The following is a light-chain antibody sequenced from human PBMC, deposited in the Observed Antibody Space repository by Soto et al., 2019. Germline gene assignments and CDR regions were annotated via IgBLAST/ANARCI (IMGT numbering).Light chain of an antibody. J-gene: IGKJ4*01. CDR1: QTVSSSY. Sequence: IVMTQSPATLSVSPGERATLSYRAIQTVSSSYLAWYQQKPGQAPRLLIYGASSRATGIPDRFSGSGSGTDFTLTISRLEPEDFAVYYCQQYGASPPLSFGGGTKVDIK. V-gene: IGKV3-20*01. CDR2: GAS. CDR3: QQYGASPPLS.